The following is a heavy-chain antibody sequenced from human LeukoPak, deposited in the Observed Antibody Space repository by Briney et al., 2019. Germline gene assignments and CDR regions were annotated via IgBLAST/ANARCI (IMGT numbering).Heavy chain of an antibody. V-gene: IGHV3-9*01. Sequence: GGSLRLSCAASGFTFDDYAMHWVRQAPGKGLEWVSGISWNSGSIGYADSEKGRFTISRDNAKNSLYLQMNSLRAEDTALYYCANNWREGYSGFDGGYWGQGTLVTVSS. CDR1: GFTFDDYA. CDR2: ISWNSGSI. CDR3: ANNWREGYSGFDGGY. D-gene: IGHD5-12*01. J-gene: IGHJ4*02.